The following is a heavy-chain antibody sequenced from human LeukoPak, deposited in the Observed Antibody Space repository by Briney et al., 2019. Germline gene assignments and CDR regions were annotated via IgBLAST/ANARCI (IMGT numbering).Heavy chain of an antibody. CDR2: IRYDGSNK. CDR1: GFTFSSYG. CDR3: AKLGYSSSWYDYYYYYMDV. D-gene: IGHD6-13*01. V-gene: IGHV3-30*02. Sequence: AGGSLRLSCAASGFTFSSYGMHWVRQAPGKGLEWVAFIRYDGSNKYYADSAKGRFTISRDNSKNTLYLQMNSLRAEDTAVYYCAKLGYSSSWYDYYYYYMDVWGKGTTVTISS. J-gene: IGHJ6*03.